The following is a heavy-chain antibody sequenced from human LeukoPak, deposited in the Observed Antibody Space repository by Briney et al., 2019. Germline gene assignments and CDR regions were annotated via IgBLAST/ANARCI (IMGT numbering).Heavy chain of an antibody. Sequence: SETLSLTCTVSGGSISSYYWSWIRQPAGKGLEWIGRIYTSGGTNYNPSLKSRVTMSVDTSKDQFSLKLSSVTAADTAVYYCARGVTTVVTPVYSWFDPWGQGTLVTVSS. V-gene: IGHV4-4*07. J-gene: IGHJ5*02. CDR1: GGSISSYY. D-gene: IGHD4-23*01. CDR3: ARGVTTVVTPVYSWFDP. CDR2: IYTSGGT.